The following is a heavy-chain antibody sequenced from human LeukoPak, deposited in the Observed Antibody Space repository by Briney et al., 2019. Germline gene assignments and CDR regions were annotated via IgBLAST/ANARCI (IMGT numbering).Heavy chain of an antibody. V-gene: IGHV4-39*07. CDR3: ARDYVAATPGY. J-gene: IGHJ4*02. Sequence: PSETLSLTCTVSGGSISSSSYYWGWVRQPPGKGLEWIGSINYSGSTYYNPSLKSRATISVDTSKNQFSLKLSSVTAADTAVYYCARDYVAATPGYWGQGTLVTVPS. CDR2: INYSGST. D-gene: IGHD2-15*01. CDR1: GGSISSSSYY.